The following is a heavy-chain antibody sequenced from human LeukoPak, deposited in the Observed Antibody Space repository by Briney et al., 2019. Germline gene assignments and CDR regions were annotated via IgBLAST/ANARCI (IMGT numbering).Heavy chain of an antibody. V-gene: IGHV5-51*01. Sequence: GESLKISCKGSGYSFTSYWIGWVRQMPGKGLEWMGIIYPGDSDTRYSPSFQGQVTISADKSISTAYLQWSSLKASDTAMYYCARLFEGYYDSSGWADFDIWGQGTMVTVSS. CDR3: ARLFEGYYDSSGWADFDI. D-gene: IGHD3-22*01. CDR2: IYPGDSDT. CDR1: GYSFTSYW. J-gene: IGHJ3*02.